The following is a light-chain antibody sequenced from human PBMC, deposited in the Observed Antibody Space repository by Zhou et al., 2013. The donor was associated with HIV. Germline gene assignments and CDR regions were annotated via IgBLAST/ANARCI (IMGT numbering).Light chain of an antibody. V-gene: IGKV1-5*03. J-gene: IGKJ5*01. Sequence: DIQMTQSPSTLSASVGDRVTITCRASQSLNNWLAWYQQKPGAAPKLLMQKATSLEGDVLSRFSGSGSGTQFNLTVSRLQSDDSATYYCQQYSTHPITFGQGTRLEI. CDR1: QSLNNW. CDR3: QQYSTHPIT. CDR2: KAT.